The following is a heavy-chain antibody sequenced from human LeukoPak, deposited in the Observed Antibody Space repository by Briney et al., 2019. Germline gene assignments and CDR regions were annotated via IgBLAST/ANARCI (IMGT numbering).Heavy chain of an antibody. V-gene: IGHV5-51*01. J-gene: IGHJ3*02. Sequence: GASLKISCKGSGSSFTSYWIGWVRQLPGKGLEWMGIIYPGDSDTRYSPSFQGQVTISADKSISTAYLQWSSLKASDTAMYYCARPPHSSSWKGGGAFDIWGQGTMVTVSS. CDR2: IYPGDSDT. CDR1: GSSFTSYW. D-gene: IGHD6-13*01. CDR3: ARPPHSSSWKGGGAFDI.